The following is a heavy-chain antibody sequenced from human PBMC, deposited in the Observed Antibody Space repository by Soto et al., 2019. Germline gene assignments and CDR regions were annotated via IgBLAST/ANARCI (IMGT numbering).Heavy chain of an antibody. CDR3: ARVSSSRWPTFDY. Sequence: ASVKVSCKASGYTFSGHYMHWVRQAPGQGLEWMGWINPNIGSTNYARKFQGRVTMTRDTSIRTVYMDLSRLRSDDTAVYYCARVSSSRWPTFDYWGQGTLVTVSS. V-gene: IGHV1-2*02. J-gene: IGHJ4*02. CDR2: INPNIGST. D-gene: IGHD6-13*01. CDR1: GYTFSGHY.